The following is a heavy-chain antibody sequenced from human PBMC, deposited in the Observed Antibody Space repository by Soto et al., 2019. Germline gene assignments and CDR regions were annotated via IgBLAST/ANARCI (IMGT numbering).Heavy chain of an antibody. CDR1: GFTFSSYG. Sequence: QVQLVESGGGAVQPGRSLRLSCAASGFTFSSYGMHWVRQAPGKGLEWVAVISYDGSNKYYADSVKGRFTISRDNSKNTLYLQMNSLRAEDTAVYYCAKEGPVIVRPNAFDIWGQGTMVTVSS. CDR3: AKEGPVIVRPNAFDI. D-gene: IGHD3-22*01. CDR2: ISYDGSNK. V-gene: IGHV3-30*18. J-gene: IGHJ3*02.